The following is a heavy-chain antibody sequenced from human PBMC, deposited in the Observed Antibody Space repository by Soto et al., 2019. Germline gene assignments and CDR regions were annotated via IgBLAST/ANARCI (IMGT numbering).Heavy chain of an antibody. CDR2: ISNDGSKT. Sequence: QVQLVESGGGVVQPGKSLRLSCATSGFTFNSYALHWVRQAPGKGLEWVALISNDGSKTFYADSVKGRFTISRDTAKNTLFLQMNSLTTEDTAVYFCAKAGEIFGLVICAYLDFWGQGTLVAVSS. CDR3: AKAGEIFGLVICAYLDF. V-gene: IGHV3-30*18. CDR1: GFTFNSYA. D-gene: IGHD3-3*01. J-gene: IGHJ4*02.